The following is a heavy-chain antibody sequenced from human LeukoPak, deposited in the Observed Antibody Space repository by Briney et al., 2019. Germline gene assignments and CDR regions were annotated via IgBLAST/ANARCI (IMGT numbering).Heavy chain of an antibody. CDR3: AKMYGSGTFDP. V-gene: IGHV3-30*18. J-gene: IGHJ5*02. Sequence: GGSLRLSCAASGFTFSNSAMSWVRQAPGKGLEWVAVISFDGTKKYYADSVKGRFTISRDNSKNTLYLQMNSLRAEDTAAYYCAKMYGSGTFDPWGQGTLVTVSS. D-gene: IGHD3-10*01. CDR1: GFTFSNSA. CDR2: ISFDGTKK.